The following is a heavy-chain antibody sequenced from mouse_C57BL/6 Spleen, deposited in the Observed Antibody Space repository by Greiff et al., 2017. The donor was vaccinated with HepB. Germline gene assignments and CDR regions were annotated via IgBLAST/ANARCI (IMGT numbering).Heavy chain of an antibody. CDR3: AREGYDCDGAWFAY. V-gene: IGHV1-76*01. D-gene: IGHD2-4*01. Sequence: QVQLQQSGAELVRPGASVKLSCKASGYTFTDYYINWVKQRPGQGLEWIARIYPGSGNTYYNEKFKGKATLTADKSSSTAYMQLSSLTSEDSAVYFCAREGYDCDGAWFAYWGQGTLVTVSA. CDR1: GYTFTDYY. CDR2: IYPGSGNT. J-gene: IGHJ3*01.